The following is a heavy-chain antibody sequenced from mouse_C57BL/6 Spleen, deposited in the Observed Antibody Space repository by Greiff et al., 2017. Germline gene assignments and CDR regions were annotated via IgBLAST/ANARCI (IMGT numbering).Heavy chain of an antibody. CDR1: GYTFTSYW. Sequence: QVQLKQPGAELVKPGASVKVSCKASGYTFTSYWMHWVKQRPGQGLEWIGRIHPSDSDTNYNQKFKGKATLTVDKSSSTAYMQLSSLTSEDSAVYYCATNWENWYFDVWGTGTTVTVSS. CDR3: ATNWENWYFDV. J-gene: IGHJ1*03. CDR2: IHPSDSDT. V-gene: IGHV1-74*01. D-gene: IGHD4-1*01.